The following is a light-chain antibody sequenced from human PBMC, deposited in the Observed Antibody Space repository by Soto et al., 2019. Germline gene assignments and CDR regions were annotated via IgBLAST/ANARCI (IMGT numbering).Light chain of an antibody. V-gene: IGKV3-20*01. J-gene: IGKJ1*01. Sequence: EIVLTQSPGTLSVSPGGRATLSCRASQRVSASLAWYQQRPGQAPRLLISEASTRATGIPDRFSGSGSGTDFTLTISRLEPEDFAVYYCQQCGSSPRTFGQGTKVDIK. CDR3: QQCGSSPRT. CDR2: EAS. CDR1: QRVSAS.